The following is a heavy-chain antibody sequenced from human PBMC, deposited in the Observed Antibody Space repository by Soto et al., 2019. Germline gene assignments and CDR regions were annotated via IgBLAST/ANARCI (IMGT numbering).Heavy chain of an antibody. Sequence: GGSLRLSCAASGFTFSSYEMNWVRQAPGKGLEWVSYISSSGSTIYYADSVKGRFTISRDNAKNSLYLQMNSLRAEDTAVSYCHGVYYDSSGNAFDIWGQGTLV. CDR3: HGVYYDSSGNAFDI. J-gene: IGHJ3*02. CDR2: ISSSGSTI. D-gene: IGHD3-22*01. V-gene: IGHV3-48*03. CDR1: GFTFSSYE.